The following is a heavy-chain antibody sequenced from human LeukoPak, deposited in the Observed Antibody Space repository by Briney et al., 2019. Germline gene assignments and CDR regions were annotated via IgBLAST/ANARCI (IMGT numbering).Heavy chain of an antibody. J-gene: IGHJ4*02. Sequence: PGGSLRLSCAASGFTFSSYAMHWVRQAPGKGLEWVAVISYDGSNKYYADSVKGRFTISRDNSRNTLYLQMNSLKTEDTAVYYCARVRGGGFRTADSWGQGTLVTVSS. V-gene: IGHV3-30*04. CDR1: GFTFSSYA. CDR2: ISYDGSNK. D-gene: IGHD1-14*01. CDR3: ARVRGGGFRTADS.